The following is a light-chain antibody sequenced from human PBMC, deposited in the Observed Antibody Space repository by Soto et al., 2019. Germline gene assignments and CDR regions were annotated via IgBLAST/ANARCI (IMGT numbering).Light chain of an antibody. Sequence: EIVMTQSPATLSVSPGERATLSCRASQSVSSNLAWYQQKPGHAPRLLIYGASTRATGIPARFSGSGSGTEFTLNISSLQSEEFAVYYCQQYNNLPPHTFGQGTKREIK. CDR1: QSVSSN. CDR3: QQYNNLPPHT. CDR2: GAS. V-gene: IGKV3-15*01. J-gene: IGKJ2*01.